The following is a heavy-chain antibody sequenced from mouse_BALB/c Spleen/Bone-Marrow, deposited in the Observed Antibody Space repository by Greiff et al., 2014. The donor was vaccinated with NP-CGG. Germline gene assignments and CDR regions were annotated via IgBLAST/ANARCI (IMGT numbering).Heavy chain of an antibody. J-gene: IGHJ3*01. Sequence: VQLQQSGAELVKPGASVKLSCTASGFNIKDTYMHWVKQRPEQGLEWIGRIDPANGNTKYDPKFQGKATITADTSSSTAYLQLSSRTSEDTAVDYCAIYDYGRSGFAYWGQGTLVTVSA. CDR2: IDPANGNT. D-gene: IGHD1-1*01. V-gene: IGHV14-3*02. CDR3: AIYDYGRSGFAY. CDR1: GFNIKDTY.